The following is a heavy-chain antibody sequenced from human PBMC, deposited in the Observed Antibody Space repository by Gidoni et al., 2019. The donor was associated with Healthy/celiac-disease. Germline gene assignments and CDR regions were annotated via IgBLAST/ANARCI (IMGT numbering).Heavy chain of an antibody. CDR1: GFPFSSYG. CDR3: ANAACIGGDCPIDY. D-gene: IGHD2-21*01. CDR2: ISYDGSNK. V-gene: IGHV3-30*18. J-gene: IGHJ4*02. Sequence: QVQLVESGGGVVQPGRSLRLSCAASGFPFSSYGMHWVRQAPGKGLEWVAVISYDGSNKYYADSVKGRFTISRDNSKNTLYLQMNSLRAEDTAVYYCANAACIGGDCPIDYWGQGTLVTVSS.